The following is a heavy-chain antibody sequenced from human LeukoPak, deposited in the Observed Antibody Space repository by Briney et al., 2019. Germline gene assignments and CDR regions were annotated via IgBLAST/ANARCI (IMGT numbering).Heavy chain of an antibody. J-gene: IGHJ3*02. CDR3: ARDIGELLYVVDAFDI. Sequence: ASVKVSCKASGGTLSSYAISWVRQAPGQGLEWMGGIIPIFGTANYAQKFQGRVTITADESTSTAYMELSSLRSEDTAVYYCARDIGELLYVVDAFDIWGQGTMVTVSS. D-gene: IGHD3-10*01. CDR2: IIPIFGTA. V-gene: IGHV1-69*13. CDR1: GGTLSSYA.